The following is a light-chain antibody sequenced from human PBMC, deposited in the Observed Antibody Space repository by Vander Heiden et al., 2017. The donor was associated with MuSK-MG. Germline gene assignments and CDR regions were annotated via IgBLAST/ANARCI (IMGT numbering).Light chain of an antibody. CDR3: CSYAGSSTYV. Sequence: QSALTQPASVSGSPGQSITISCTGTRSDVGNYNHVSWYQQHPGKSPKFVIYEVTQRPSGVSNRFSVSKSGNTASLTISGLQAEDEADYYCCSYAGSSTYVFGAGTKVTVL. V-gene: IGLV2-23*02. CDR2: EVT. J-gene: IGLJ1*01. CDR1: RSDVGNYNH.